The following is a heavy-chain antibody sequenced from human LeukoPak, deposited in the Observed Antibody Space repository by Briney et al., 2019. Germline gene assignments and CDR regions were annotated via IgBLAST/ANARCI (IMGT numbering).Heavy chain of an antibody. J-gene: IGHJ4*02. CDR3: ARDLYSGSYVLGY. CDR1: GFTFSSYS. Sequence: PGRSLRLSCAASGFTFSSYSMNWVRQAPGKGLEWVSSISSSSSYIYYADSVKGRFTISRDNAKNSLNLQMNSLRAEDTAVYYCARDLYSGSYVLGYWGQGTLVTVSS. D-gene: IGHD1-26*01. CDR2: ISSSSSYI. V-gene: IGHV3-21*01.